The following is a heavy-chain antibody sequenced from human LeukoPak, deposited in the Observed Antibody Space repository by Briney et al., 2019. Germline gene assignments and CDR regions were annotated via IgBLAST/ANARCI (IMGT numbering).Heavy chain of an antibody. Sequence: SETLSLTCTVSGGSISSSNYYWSWIRQPAGKGLEWIGRIYTSGSTNYNPSLKSRVTISVDTSKNQFSLKLSSVTAADTAVYYCARERIAAAGTSRFYYYYYMDVWGKGTTVTISS. CDR2: IYTSGST. CDR1: GGSISSSNYY. J-gene: IGHJ6*03. CDR3: ARERIAAAGTSRFYYYYYMDV. D-gene: IGHD6-13*01. V-gene: IGHV4-61*02.